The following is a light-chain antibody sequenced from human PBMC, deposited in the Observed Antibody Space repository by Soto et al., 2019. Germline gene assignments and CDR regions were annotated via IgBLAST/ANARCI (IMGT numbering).Light chain of an antibody. CDR3: VLYLGSGIPV. V-gene: IGLV8-61*01. CDR2: NTN. J-gene: IGLJ7*01. CDR1: SGSVSTSYY. Sequence: QTVVTQEPSFSVSPGRTVTLTCGLNSGSVSTSYYPSWYQQTPGQAPRTLIHNTNTRSSGVPDRFSGSILGNEAALTITGAQADDESDYYCVLYLGSGIPVFGGGTQLTVL.